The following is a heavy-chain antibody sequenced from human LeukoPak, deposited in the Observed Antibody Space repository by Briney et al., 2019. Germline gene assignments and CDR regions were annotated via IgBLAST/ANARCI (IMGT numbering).Heavy chain of an antibody. CDR2: IYSGGST. Sequence: PGGSLRLSCAASGFTVSSNYMSWVRQAPGKGLEWVSVIYSGGSTYYADSVKGRFTISRDNSKNTLYLQMNSLRAEDTAVYYCARDVGYDFWSGYLDYWGQGTLVTVSS. CDR1: GFTVSSNY. D-gene: IGHD3-3*01. CDR3: ARDVGYDFWSGYLDY. J-gene: IGHJ4*02. V-gene: IGHV3-53*01.